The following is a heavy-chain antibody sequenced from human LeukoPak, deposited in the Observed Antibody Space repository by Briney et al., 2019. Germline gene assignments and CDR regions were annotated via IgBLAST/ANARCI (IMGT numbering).Heavy chain of an antibody. Sequence: GRSLRLSCAASGFTFSSYAMHWVRQAPGKGLEWVAVISYDGSNKYYADSVKGRVNIPIDNSKNTLYLQMNSLSAEDTAVYYCARASSWRDSDAFAIWGQGTMVTVSS. D-gene: IGHD2-2*01. J-gene: IGHJ3*02. CDR3: ARASSWRDSDAFAI. CDR1: GFTFSSYA. CDR2: ISYDGSNK. V-gene: IGHV3-30-3*01.